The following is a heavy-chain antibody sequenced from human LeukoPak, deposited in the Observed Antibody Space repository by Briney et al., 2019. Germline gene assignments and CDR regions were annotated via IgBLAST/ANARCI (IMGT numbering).Heavy chain of an antibody. CDR3: ARHEINSNWYAAFLDF. CDR1: GGSISSYY. Sequence: PSETLSLTCIVSGGSISSYYWSWIRQPPGRGLEWIGHISYSGRTKYNPSLKSRLTISVDPSKNQFSLKMSSVTAADTAVYYCARHEINSNWYAAFLDFWGQGTLVTVSS. J-gene: IGHJ4*02. V-gene: IGHV4-59*08. CDR2: ISYSGRT. D-gene: IGHD6-13*01.